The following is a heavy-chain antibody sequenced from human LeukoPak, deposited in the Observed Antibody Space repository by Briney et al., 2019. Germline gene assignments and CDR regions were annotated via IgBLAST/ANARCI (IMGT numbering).Heavy chain of an antibody. D-gene: IGHD4/OR15-4a*01. Sequence: PGGSLRLSCAASGFTFSSTSMSWVRQAPGKGLEWVAVTVGGGDGTYYADSVKGRFTVSRDNSKNTLFLQMNSLRAEDTAIYYCAKERDYGPADYWGQGTLVTVSS. V-gene: IGHV3-23*01. J-gene: IGHJ4*02. CDR3: AKERDYGPADY. CDR1: GFTFSSTS. CDR2: TVGGGDGT.